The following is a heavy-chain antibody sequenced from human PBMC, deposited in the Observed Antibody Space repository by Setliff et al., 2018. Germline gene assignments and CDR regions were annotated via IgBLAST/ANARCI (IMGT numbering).Heavy chain of an antibody. Sequence: PSETLSLTCTVSGGSLRGNAIFWGWIRQPPGKGLEWIGSIYYTGDPYYNPSLKSRVTMSVATSRNQLSLKLTSVTAADTAVYYCARHVGSRSRGYNYYYYYMDVWGKGTTVTVSS. CDR3: ARHVGSRSRGYNYYYYYMDV. D-gene: IGHD3-10*01. CDR2: IYYTGDP. CDR1: GGSLRGNAIF. V-gene: IGHV4-39*01. J-gene: IGHJ6*03.